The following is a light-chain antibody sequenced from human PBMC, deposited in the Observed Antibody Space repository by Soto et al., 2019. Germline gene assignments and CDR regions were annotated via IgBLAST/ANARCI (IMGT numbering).Light chain of an antibody. V-gene: IGKV1-39*01. J-gene: IGKJ1*01. CDR2: AAS. Sequence: DIQMTQSPSSLSASVGDRVTITCRASQSIGSYLNWYQQKPGKAPKLLIYAASSLQSGVPSRFSGSGSGTDFTLTISSLEPEDFGTYYCQQYRGYSTWTFGLGTRVEIK. CDR3: QQYRGYSTWT. CDR1: QSIGSY.